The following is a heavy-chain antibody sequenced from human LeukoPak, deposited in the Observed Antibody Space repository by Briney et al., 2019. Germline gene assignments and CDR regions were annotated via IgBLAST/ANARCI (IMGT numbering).Heavy chain of an antibody. J-gene: IGHJ4*02. V-gene: IGHV4-59*01. CDR2: IYYSGST. CDR1: GGSISSYY. Sequence: SETLSLTCTVSGGSISSYYWSWIRQPPGKGLEWIGYIYYSGSTNYNPSLKSRVTISVDTSKNQFSLKLSSVTAADTAVYYCARDRYCGNRFDYWGQGTLVTVSS. D-gene: IGHD2-21*01. CDR3: ARDRYCGNRFDY.